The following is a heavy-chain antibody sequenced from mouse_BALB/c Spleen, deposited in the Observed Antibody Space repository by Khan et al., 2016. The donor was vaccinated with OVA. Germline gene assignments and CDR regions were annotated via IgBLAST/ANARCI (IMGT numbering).Heavy chain of an antibody. CDR3: AAVDSYYVSFAY. J-gene: IGHJ3*01. V-gene: IGHV1S136*01. Sequence: EVQLQQSGPELVKPGASVKMSCKASGYTFTSYVMHWVKQKPGQGLEWIGYIYPFNGDTKYNEKFNDKATLTSDKSSRTAYMELSRLHSEDSAVYLGAAVDSYYVSFAYWGQGTLVTVSA. D-gene: IGHD2-3*01. CDR1: GYTFTSYV. CDR2: IYPFNGDT.